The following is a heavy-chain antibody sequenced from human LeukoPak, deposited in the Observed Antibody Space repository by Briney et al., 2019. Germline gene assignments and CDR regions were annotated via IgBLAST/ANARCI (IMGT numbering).Heavy chain of an antibody. Sequence: SETLSFTCAVYGGSFSGYYWSWIRQPPGKGLEWIGYIYYSGSTNYNPSLKSRVTISIDTSKNQFSLKLSSVTAADTAVYYCARGLLDGYTHPAAFDIWGQGTMATVSS. CDR3: ARGLLDGYTHPAAFDI. CDR1: GGSFSGYY. J-gene: IGHJ3*02. D-gene: IGHD5-24*01. CDR2: IYYSGST. V-gene: IGHV4-59*01.